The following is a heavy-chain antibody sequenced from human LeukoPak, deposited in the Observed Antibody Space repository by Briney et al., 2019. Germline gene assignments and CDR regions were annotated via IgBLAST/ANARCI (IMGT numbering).Heavy chain of an antibody. CDR2: ISAYNGNT. J-gene: IGHJ3*02. D-gene: IGHD6-19*01. V-gene: IGHV1-18*01. CDR1: CYTFTSYD. Sequence: GASVKVSCKASCYTFTSYDISWVRQAPGQGLVWMGWISAYNGNTNYAQKVQGRVTMTTDTSTSTAYMELRSLRSDDTAVYYCARDLEETDSSGWYYGAFDIWGQGTMVTVSS. CDR3: ARDLEETDSSGWYYGAFDI.